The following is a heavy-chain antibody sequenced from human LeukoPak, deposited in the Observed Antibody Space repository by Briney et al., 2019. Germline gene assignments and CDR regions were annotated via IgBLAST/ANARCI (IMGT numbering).Heavy chain of an antibody. V-gene: IGHV5-51*01. D-gene: IGHD2-15*01. CDR1: GYSFTNYW. J-gene: IGHJ4*02. CDR2: IYPGDPDT. Sequence: GESLKISCKASGYSFTNYWIGWVRQMPGKGLEWMGIIYPGDPDTRYSPSFQGQVTISADKSISTAYLQWSSLKASDTAMYFCARGGRYCSGTSCYYFDYWGQGTQVTVSS. CDR3: ARGGRYCSGTSCYYFDY.